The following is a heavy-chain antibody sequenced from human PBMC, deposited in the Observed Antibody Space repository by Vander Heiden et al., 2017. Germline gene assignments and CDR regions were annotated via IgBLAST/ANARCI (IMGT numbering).Heavy chain of an antibody. D-gene: IGHD1-1*01. J-gene: IGHJ6*02. CDR2: ITWNSGSI. CDR3: AKDMRGNSYYGMDV. CDR1: GFTFDGYV. Sequence: EVQLVESGGGLVQPGRSLRLSCAASGFTFDGYVMHWVRQAPGKGLEWVSGITWNSGSIAYADSVKGRFTISRDNAKNSLYLQMNSLRVEDTAVYYCAKDMRGNSYYGMDVWGQVTTVTVS. V-gene: IGHV3-9*01.